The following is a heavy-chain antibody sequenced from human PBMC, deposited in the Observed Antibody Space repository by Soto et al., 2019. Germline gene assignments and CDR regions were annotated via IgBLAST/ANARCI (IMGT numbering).Heavy chain of an antibody. J-gene: IGHJ5*02. CDR2: ISYSWST. V-gene: IGHV4-59*11. Sequence: SETLSLTCTVSGGSISGHYWSWIRQPPGKGLQYIGYISYSWSTNYNPSLKSRVTISVDTSNNQFSLRLSSVTAADTAVYYCARDVGLQHDTGYYDFWSGKNNWFDLWGQGILVTVSS. CDR1: GGSISGHY. D-gene: IGHD3-3*01. CDR3: ARDVGLQHDTGYYDFWSGKNNWFDL.